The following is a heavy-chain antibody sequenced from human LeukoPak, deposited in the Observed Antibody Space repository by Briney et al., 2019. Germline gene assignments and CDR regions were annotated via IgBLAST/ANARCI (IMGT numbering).Heavy chain of an antibody. Sequence: GGSLRLSCAASGFTFSTYSMNWVRQAPGKGLEWVSSITRSSSYIFYADSVKGRFTISRDNAKNSLYLQMNSLRVEDTAVYYCARGGAARPDFWGQGTLVTVSS. CDR2: ITRSSSYI. D-gene: IGHD6-6*01. CDR3: ARGGAARPDF. V-gene: IGHV3-21*01. J-gene: IGHJ4*02. CDR1: GFTFSTYS.